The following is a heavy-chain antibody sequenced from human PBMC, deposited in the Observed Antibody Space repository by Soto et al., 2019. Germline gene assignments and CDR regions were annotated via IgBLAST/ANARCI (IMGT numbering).Heavy chain of an antibody. D-gene: IGHD3-3*01. Sequence: ASVKVSCKASGYTFTSYDINWVRQATGQGLEWMGWMSPNSGSTGYAQKFQGRVTMTRNTSISTAYMELSSLRSEDTAVYYCARVPTDYDFWSGYLYYYYGMDVWGQGTTVTVSS. CDR3: ARVPTDYDFWSGYLYYYYGMDV. J-gene: IGHJ6*02. CDR2: MSPNSGST. CDR1: GYTFTSYD. V-gene: IGHV1-8*01.